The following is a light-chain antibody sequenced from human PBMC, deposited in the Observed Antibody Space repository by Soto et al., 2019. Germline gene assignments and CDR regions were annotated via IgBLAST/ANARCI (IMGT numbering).Light chain of an antibody. CDR1: QSVRSHY. CDR3: QQYASSPIT. CDR2: EAS. V-gene: IGKV3D-20*01. J-gene: IGKJ5*01. Sequence: EIGLTQSPATLSLSPGERATLSCGASQSVRSHYIAWYQQKVGRAPRLLIYEASTRATGIPDRLSGGGSGKHFTLNNSRMEPEHFAVYYCQQYASSPITLGQGTRLEIK.